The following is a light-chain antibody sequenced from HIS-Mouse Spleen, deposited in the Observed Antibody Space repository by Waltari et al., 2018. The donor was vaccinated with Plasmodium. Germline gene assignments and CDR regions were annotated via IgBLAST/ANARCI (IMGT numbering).Light chain of an antibody. CDR1: SSYVGGYNY. CDR3: CSYAGSYTWV. V-gene: IGLV2-11*01. CDR2: DVS. J-gene: IGLJ2*01. Sequence: QSALTQPRSVSGSPGQSVTISCTGPSSYVGGYNYFSWYQQHPGKAPKLMIYDVSKRPSGVPDRFSGSKSGNTASLTISGLQAEDEADYYCCSYAGSYTWVFGGGTKLTVL.